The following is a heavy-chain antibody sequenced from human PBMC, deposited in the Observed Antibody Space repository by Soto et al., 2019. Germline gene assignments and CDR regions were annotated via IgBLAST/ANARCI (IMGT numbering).Heavy chain of an antibody. CDR3: AFDVNTGVVYFDN. J-gene: IGHJ4*02. V-gene: IGHV1-69*02. CDR2: IIPMFGLP. CDR1: GGTFSTYT. D-gene: IGHD3-3*01. Sequence: QVQLVQSGAEVKKPGSSVKVSCKVSGGTFSTYTISWVRQAPGQGLEWMGRIIPMFGLPNHAQKFQGRVTMTADKSTDTSDFEMTGLRCEDTAVYYCAFDVNTGVVYFDNWGQGTLVTVSS.